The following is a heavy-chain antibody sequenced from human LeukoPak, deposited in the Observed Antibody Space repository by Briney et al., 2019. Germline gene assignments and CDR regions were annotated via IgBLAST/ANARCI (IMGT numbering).Heavy chain of an antibody. CDR3: ASHTPLYYYGMDV. Sequence: ASVKVSCKASGYTFTSYGISWVRQAPGQGLEWMGWISAYNGNTNYAQKLQSRVTMTTDTSTSTAYMELRSLRSDDTAVYYCASHTPLYYYGMDVWGQGTTVTVSS. CDR1: GYTFTSYG. CDR2: ISAYNGNT. J-gene: IGHJ6*02. V-gene: IGHV1-18*01.